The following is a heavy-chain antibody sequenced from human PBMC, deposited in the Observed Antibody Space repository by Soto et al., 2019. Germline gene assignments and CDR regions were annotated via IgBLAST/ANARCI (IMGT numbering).Heavy chain of an antibody. CDR3: GPRGAVAPRGY. J-gene: IGHJ4*02. Sequence: QVQLQQWGAGLLKPSETLSLTCAVSGGSFSDFYWTWIRQLPGTGLEWIGVINHSGYTNYNPSHESRVAMSGDTSKNQSSKNLWSVTAAATAVYYCGPRGAVAPRGYWGQGTLVTVSS. V-gene: IGHV4-34*02. D-gene: IGHD2-15*01. CDR2: INHSGYT. CDR1: GGSFSDFY.